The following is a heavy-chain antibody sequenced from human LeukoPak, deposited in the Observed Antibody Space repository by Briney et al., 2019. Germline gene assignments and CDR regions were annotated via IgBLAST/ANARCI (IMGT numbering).Heavy chain of an antibody. J-gene: IGHJ6*03. Sequence: SGALSLTCAVSGGSISSSNWWSWVRQPPGKGLEWIGEIYHSGSTNYNPSLKSRVTISVDKSKNQFSLKLSSVTAADTAVYYCARGYSSQRGRNYYYYYMDVRGKGTTVTVSS. D-gene: IGHD6-13*01. CDR3: ARGYSSQRGRNYYYYYMDV. V-gene: IGHV4-4*02. CDR2: IYHSGST. CDR1: GGSISSSNW.